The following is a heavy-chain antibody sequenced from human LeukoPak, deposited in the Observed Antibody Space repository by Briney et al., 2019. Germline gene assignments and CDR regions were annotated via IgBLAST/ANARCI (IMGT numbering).Heavy chain of an antibody. CDR2: ISGRGDST. CDR3: AKDLITVTTLYYFDY. V-gene: IGHV3-23*01. Sequence: GGSLRLSCSASGFTFSTYAMSWVRQAPGKGLEWVSAISGRGDSTYYADSVKGRFTISRDNSKNTVYLQMNCLRAEDTAVYYCAKDLITVTTLYYFDYWGQGTLVTVSS. J-gene: IGHJ4*02. CDR1: GFTFSTYA. D-gene: IGHD4-17*01.